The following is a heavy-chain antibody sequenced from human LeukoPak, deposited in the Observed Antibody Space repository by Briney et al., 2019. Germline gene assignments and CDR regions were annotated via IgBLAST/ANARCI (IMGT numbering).Heavy chain of an antibody. CDR2: IIPIFGTA. V-gene: IGHV1-69*05. CDR3: ARDFGIAAAGTAFDI. D-gene: IGHD6-13*01. Sequence: GASVKVSCKASGGTCSSYAISWVRQAPGQGLEWMGGIIPIFGTANYAQKFQGRVTITTDESTSTAYMELSSLRSEDTAVYYCARDFGIAAAGTAFDIWGQGTMVTVSS. CDR1: GGTCSSYA. J-gene: IGHJ3*02.